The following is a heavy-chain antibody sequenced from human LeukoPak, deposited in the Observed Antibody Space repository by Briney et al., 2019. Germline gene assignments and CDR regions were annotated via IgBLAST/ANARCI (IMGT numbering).Heavy chain of an antibody. V-gene: IGHV3-7*01. J-gene: IGHJ4*02. Sequence: SGGSLRLSCAASGFTFSNSYMSWVRQAPGKGLEWVANIGYDGSQKNYVDSVKGRFTISRDNARNSLYLQINSLRAEDTAVYYCAREAPKPRVRGVTFDYWGQGTLVTVSS. CDR2: IGYDGSQK. CDR3: AREAPKPRVRGVTFDY. D-gene: IGHD3-10*01. CDR1: GFTFSNSY.